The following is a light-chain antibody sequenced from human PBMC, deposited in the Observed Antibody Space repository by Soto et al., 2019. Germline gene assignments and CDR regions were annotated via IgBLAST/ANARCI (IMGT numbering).Light chain of an antibody. CDR3: SSHPCTNTHVV. V-gene: IGLV2-14*03. J-gene: IGLJ2*01. CDR2: DVT. CDR1: SSDVGDYDF. Sequence: QSALTQPASVSGSPGQSITISCTGTSSDVGDYDFVSWYQQHPGKAPKLIIYDVTYRPSGISDRFSGSKSGNTASLTISGLQAEDEADYYCSSHPCTNTHVVFGGGTKLTVL.